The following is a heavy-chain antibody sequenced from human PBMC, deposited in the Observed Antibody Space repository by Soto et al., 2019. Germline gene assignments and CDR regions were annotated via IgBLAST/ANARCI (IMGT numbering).Heavy chain of an antibody. CDR1: GYTFTSYD. CDR2: MNPNRGTT. J-gene: IGHJ6*03. D-gene: IGHD6-6*01. V-gene: IGHV1-8*01. CDR3: ARGIAARLFYYYYYMDV. Sequence: QVQLVHSGAEFKKPGASVKVSCNATGYTFTSYDINWVRQATGQGLAWMGWMNPNRGTTGYSQEFQGGAPRTGNASISTSYMERSSLGSEDTAVYYWARGIAARLFYYYYYMDVWGKGTTVTVSS.